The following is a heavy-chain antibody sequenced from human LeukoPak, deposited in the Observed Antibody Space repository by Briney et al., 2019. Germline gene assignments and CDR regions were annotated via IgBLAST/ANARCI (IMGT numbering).Heavy chain of an antibody. CDR1: GYTFTGYY. D-gene: IGHD2-2*02. V-gene: IGHV1-2*02. Sequence: ASVKVSCKASGYTFTGYYMHWVQQAPGQGLEWMGWINPNSGGTNYAQKFQGRVTMTRDTSISTAYMELSRLRSDDTAVYYCAREVLGGGIVVVPAAISDAFDIWGQGTMVTVSS. CDR2: INPNSGGT. J-gene: IGHJ3*02. CDR3: AREVLGGGIVVVPAAISDAFDI.